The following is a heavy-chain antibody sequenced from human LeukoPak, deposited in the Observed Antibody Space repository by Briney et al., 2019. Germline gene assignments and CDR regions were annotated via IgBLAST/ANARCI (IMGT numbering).Heavy chain of an antibody. CDR2: IYYSGST. J-gene: IGHJ3*02. CDR3: ARDPGHYCSSTSCYRDAFDI. Sequence: PSETLSLTCTVSGGSISSYYWSWIRQPPGKGLEWIGYIYYSGSTNYNPSLKSRVTISVDTSKNQFSLKLSSVTAADTAVYYCARDPGHYCSSTSCYRDAFDIWGQGTTVTVSS. CDR1: GGSISSYY. V-gene: IGHV4-59*01. D-gene: IGHD2-2*01.